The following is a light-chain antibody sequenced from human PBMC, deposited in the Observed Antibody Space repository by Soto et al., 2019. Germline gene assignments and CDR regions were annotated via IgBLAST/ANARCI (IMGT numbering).Light chain of an antibody. CDR1: QDIRSA. J-gene: IGKJ1*01. V-gene: IGKV1-6*01. CDR2: AAS. CDR3: LLDYAYFWA. Sequence: AIQVTQSPSSLSASVRDRVTITCRTSQDIRSALGWYQQKPGKVPKLLIYAASTLQSGVPSRFSGSGSGRDFTLTISSLQPEDFATYYCLLDYAYFWAFGQGTKVDI.